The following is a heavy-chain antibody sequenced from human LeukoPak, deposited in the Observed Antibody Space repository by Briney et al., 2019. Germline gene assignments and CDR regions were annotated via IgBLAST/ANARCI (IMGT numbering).Heavy chain of an antibody. D-gene: IGHD4-17*01. CDR2: IYYSGTT. J-gene: IGHJ4*01. V-gene: IGHV4-39*07. Sequence: SETLSLTCTVSGGSISSSNYYWGWIRQPPGKGLEWIGSIYYSGTTYYNPSLKSRVTLSVDKSKNQLSLRLTSVTAADTAVYYCARGGDYRFDYWGQGTLVTVSS. CDR1: GGSISSSNYY. CDR3: ARGGDYRFDY.